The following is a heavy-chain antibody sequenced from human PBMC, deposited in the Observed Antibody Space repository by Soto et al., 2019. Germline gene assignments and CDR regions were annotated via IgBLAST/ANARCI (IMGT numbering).Heavy chain of an antibody. CDR1: GITFSNFA. V-gene: IGHV3-23*01. CDR2: ISGSGVAT. J-gene: IGHJ4*02. Sequence: GGSLRLSCAASGITFSNFAMSWVRQAPGKGLEWVSGISGSGVATYYADSVKGRFTISRDNSKNTLFLQMNSLSAEDTAIYYCHYDSSGYYYFDYWGQGTPVTDSS. D-gene: IGHD3-22*01. CDR3: HYDSSGYYYFDY.